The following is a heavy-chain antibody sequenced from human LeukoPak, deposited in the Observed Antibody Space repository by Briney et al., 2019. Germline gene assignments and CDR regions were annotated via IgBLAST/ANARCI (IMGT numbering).Heavy chain of an antibody. V-gene: IGHV4-34*01. D-gene: IGHD3-22*01. J-gene: IGHJ6*03. CDR3: ARGRQDVNMILVVMAGVSYYLDV. CDR1: GGSFSDYY. CDR2: MSPSGSS. Sequence: SETLSLTCAVEGGSFSDYYWTWIRQTPGKGLEWIGEMSPSGSSNYNPSLKSRVTISVDTSKNQFSLKLRSVTAADTAVYYCARGRQDVNMILVVMAGVSYYLDVWSKGTTVTVS.